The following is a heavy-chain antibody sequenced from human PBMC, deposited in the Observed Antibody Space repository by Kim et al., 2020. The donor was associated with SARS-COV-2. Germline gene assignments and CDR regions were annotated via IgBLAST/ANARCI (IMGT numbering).Heavy chain of an antibody. J-gene: IGHJ4*02. CDR3: ASARYGSGSYYNPFDY. Sequence: FQGRDTITRDTSASTAYMELSSLRSEDTAVYYCASARYGSGSYYNPFDYWGQGTLVTVSS. D-gene: IGHD3-10*01. V-gene: IGHV1-3*01.